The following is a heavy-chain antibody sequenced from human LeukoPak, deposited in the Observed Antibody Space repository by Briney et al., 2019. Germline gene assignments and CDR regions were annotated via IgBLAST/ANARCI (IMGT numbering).Heavy chain of an antibody. CDR3: ARDFGTTGWHTFDY. D-gene: IGHD6-19*01. V-gene: IGHV6-1*01. CDR2: TYYGSKWYN. Sequence: SQTLSLTCVVSGDSVSSKNGAWNWIRQSPSRGLEWLGRTYYGSKWYNDYAESMEGRMTISQDTSKNQYSLHLNSVTPDDTAVYYCARDFGTTGWHTFDYWGQGTLVTVSS. J-gene: IGHJ4*02. CDR1: GDSVSSKNGA.